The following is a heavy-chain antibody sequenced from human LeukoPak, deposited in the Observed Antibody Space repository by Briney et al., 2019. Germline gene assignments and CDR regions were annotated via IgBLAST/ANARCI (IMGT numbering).Heavy chain of an antibody. Sequence: SETLSLTCTVSGGSISSYYWSWIRQPPGKGLEWIGYIYYSGSTNYNPSLKSRVTISVDTSKNQFSLKLSSVTAADTAVYYCARARRVGAKRLGPQFDYWGQGTLVTVSS. CDR1: GGSISSYY. D-gene: IGHD1-26*01. J-gene: IGHJ4*02. CDR3: ARARRVGAKRLGPQFDY. V-gene: IGHV4-59*12. CDR2: IYYSGST.